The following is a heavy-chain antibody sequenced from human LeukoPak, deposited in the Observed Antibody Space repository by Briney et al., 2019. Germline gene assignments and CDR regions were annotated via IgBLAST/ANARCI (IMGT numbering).Heavy chain of an antibody. V-gene: IGHV3-23*01. J-gene: IGHJ4*02. CDR1: GFTFSSYA. CDR3: AKEGGPYCSSTSCYTRPFDY. D-gene: IGHD2-2*02. Sequence: PGGSLRLSCAASGFTFSSYAMSWVRQAPGKGLEWVSAISGSGGSTYYADSVKGRFTISRDNSKNTLYLQMNSLRAEDTAVYYCAKEGGPYCSSTSCYTRPFDYWGQGTLVTVSS. CDR2: ISGSGGST.